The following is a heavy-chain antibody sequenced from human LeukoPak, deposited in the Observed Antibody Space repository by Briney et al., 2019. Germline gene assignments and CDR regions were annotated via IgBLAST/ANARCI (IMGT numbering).Heavy chain of an antibody. V-gene: IGHV3-48*03. Sequence: PGGSLRLSRAASGFTFSSYEMNWVRQAPGKGLEWVSYISSSGSTIYYADSVKGRFTISRDNSKNTLYLQMNSLRAEDTAVYYCAKGAAAGTGFDYWGQGTLVTVSS. CDR3: AKGAAAGTGFDY. CDR2: ISSSGSTI. D-gene: IGHD6-13*01. J-gene: IGHJ4*02. CDR1: GFTFSSYE.